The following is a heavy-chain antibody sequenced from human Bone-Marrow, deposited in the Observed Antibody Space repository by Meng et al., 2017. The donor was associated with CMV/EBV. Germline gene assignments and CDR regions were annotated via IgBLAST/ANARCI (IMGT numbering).Heavy chain of an antibody. CDR2: ISYDGSNK. CDR3: AKELILYSSSSLADY. CDR1: GFTFSSYA. D-gene: IGHD6-6*01. Sequence: GGSLRLSCAASGFTFSSYAMHWVRQAPGKGLEWVAVISYDGSNKYYADSVKGRFTISRDNSKNTLYLQMNSLRAEDTAVYYCAKELILYSSSSLADYWGQGTLVTSPQ. V-gene: IGHV3-30*18. J-gene: IGHJ4*02.